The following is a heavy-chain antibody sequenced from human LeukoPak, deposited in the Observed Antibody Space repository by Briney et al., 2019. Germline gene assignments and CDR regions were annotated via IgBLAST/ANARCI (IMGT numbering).Heavy chain of an antibody. Sequence: SETLSLTCAVYGGSFSGYYWSWIRQPPGKGLEWIGEINHSGSTNYNPSLKSRVTISVDTSKNQFSLKLSSVTAADTAVYYCARDWASYFDYWGQGTLVSVSS. V-gene: IGHV4-34*01. CDR2: INHSGST. D-gene: IGHD7-27*01. CDR1: GGSFSGYY. CDR3: ARDWASYFDY. J-gene: IGHJ4*02.